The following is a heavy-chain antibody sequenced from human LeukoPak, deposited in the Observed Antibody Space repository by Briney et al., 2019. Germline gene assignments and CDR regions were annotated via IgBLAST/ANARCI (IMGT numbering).Heavy chain of an antibody. J-gene: IGHJ4*02. D-gene: IGHD3-9*01. V-gene: IGHV1-2*02. CDR3: ARRGTYYDILTGYFYFDY. Sequence: AASVKVSCKASGYTFTGYYMHWVRQAPGQGLEWMGWINPNSGGTNYAQKFQGRVTMTRDTSISTAYMELSRLRSDDTAVYYCARRGTYYDILTGYFYFDYWGQGTLVTVSS. CDR2: INPNSGGT. CDR1: GYTFTGYY.